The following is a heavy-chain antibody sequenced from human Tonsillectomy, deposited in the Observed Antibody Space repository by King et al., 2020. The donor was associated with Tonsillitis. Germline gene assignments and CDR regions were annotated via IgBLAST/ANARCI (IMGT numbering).Heavy chain of an antibody. Sequence: VQLQESGPGLVKPSETLSLTCTVSGGSISRYYWSWIRQPPGKGLEWIGYIYYSGSTNYNPSLKSRVTISVDTAKNQFSLKLSSVTAADTAVYYCARHRDIAATRPESRFDPWGQGTLVTVSS. CDR2: IYYSGST. CDR1: GGSISRYY. D-gene: IGHD6-25*01. J-gene: IGHJ5*02. CDR3: ARHRDIAATRPESRFDP. V-gene: IGHV4-59*08.